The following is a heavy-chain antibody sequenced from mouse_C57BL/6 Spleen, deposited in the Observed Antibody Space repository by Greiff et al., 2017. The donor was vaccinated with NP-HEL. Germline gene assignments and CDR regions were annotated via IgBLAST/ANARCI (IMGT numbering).Heavy chain of an antibody. V-gene: IGHV1-26*01. CDR3: ARKDYYYGSSPYYAMDY. Sequence: EVQLQQSGPELVKPGASVKISCKASGYTFTDYYMNWVKQSHGKSLEWIGDINPNNGGTSYNQKFKGKATLTVDKSSSTAYMELRSLTSEDSAVYYCARKDYYYGSSPYYAMDYWGHGTSVTVSS. CDR2: INPNNGGT. J-gene: IGHJ4*01. D-gene: IGHD1-1*01. CDR1: GYTFTDYY.